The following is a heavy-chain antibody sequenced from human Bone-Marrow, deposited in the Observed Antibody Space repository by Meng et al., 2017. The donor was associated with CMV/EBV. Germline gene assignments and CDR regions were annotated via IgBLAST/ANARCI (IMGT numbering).Heavy chain of an antibody. Sequence: FTFSSYGMNWVRQAPGKGLEWVAFIRYDGSNKYYADSVKGRFTISRDNSKNTLYLQMNSLRAEDTAVYYCAKDSIVVVPAAGDGFDPWGQGTLVTVSS. D-gene: IGHD2-2*01. CDR1: FTFSSYG. CDR3: AKDSIVVVPAAGDGFDP. J-gene: IGHJ5*02. CDR2: IRYDGSNK. V-gene: IGHV3-30*02.